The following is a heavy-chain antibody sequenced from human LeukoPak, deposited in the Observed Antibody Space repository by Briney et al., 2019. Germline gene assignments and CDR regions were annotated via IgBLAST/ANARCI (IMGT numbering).Heavy chain of an antibody. CDR3: AKDKAPSLTGLPYYFDY. CDR2: ISGSGGST. Sequence: GGSLRLSCAASGFTFSSYWMNWVRQAPGKGLEWVSAISGSGGSTYYADSVKGRFTISRDNSKNTLYLQMNSLRAEDTAVYYCAKDKAPSLTGLPYYFDYWSQGTLVTVSS. J-gene: IGHJ4*02. D-gene: IGHD3-9*01. V-gene: IGHV3-23*01. CDR1: GFTFSSYW.